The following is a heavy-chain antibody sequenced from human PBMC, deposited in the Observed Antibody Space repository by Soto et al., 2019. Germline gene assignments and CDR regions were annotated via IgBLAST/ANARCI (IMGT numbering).Heavy chain of an antibody. CDR2: TYATGTT. J-gene: IGHJ5*02. D-gene: IGHD1-1*01. CDR1: GASISGYY. Sequence: SETLSLTCTVSGASISGYYWSWIRKSAGKGLEWIGRTYATGTTDYNPSLKSRVMMSVDTSKKQFSLRLRSVTAADTAVYYCVRDGTKTLRDWFDPWGQGISVTVSS. CDR3: VRDGTKTLRDWFDP. V-gene: IGHV4-4*07.